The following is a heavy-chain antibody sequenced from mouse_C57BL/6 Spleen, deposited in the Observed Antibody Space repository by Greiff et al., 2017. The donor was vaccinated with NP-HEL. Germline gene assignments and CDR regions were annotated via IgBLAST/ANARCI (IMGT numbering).Heavy chain of an antibody. V-gene: IGHV5-17*01. CDR2: ISSGSSTI. Sequence: EVKLMESGGGLVKPGGSLKLSCAASGFTFSDYGMHWVRQAPEKGLEWVAYISSGSSTIYYADTVKGRFTISRDNAKNTLFLQMTSLRSEDTAMYYCARQCYNYAMDYWGQGTSVTVSS. CDR3: ARQCYNYAMDY. CDR1: GFTFSDYG. J-gene: IGHJ4*01. D-gene: IGHD6-1*01.